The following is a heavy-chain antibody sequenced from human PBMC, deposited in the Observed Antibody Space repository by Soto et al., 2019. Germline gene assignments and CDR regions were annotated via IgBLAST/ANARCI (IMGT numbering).Heavy chain of an antibody. V-gene: IGHV4-39*01. CDR2: IYYSGST. CDR3: ARLQGYCIDSRCSGNYALDV. CDR1: GGSICSSSNY. J-gene: IGHJ6*02. D-gene: IGHD2-15*01. Sequence: SETLSLNCTVSGGSICSSSNYWGWIRQPPGKGLEWIGSIYYSGSTYYNPSLNSRVTISVDTTKNQFFLKLNSVTAADTAVYYCARLQGYCIDSRCSGNYALDVWGQGTTVTVSS.